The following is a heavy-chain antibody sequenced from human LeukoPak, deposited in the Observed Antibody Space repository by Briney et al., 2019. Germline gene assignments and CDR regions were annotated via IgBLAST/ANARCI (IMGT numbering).Heavy chain of an antibody. V-gene: IGHV1-8*01. CDR1: GYTFTSYD. CDR2: MNPNSGNT. Sequence: GASVKVSCKASGYTFTSYDINWVRQATGQGLEWMGWMNPNSGNTGYAQKFQGRVTMTRNTSISTAYMELSSLRSEDTAVYYCARPIWYCSSTSCQRSGMDVWGQGTTVTVSS. J-gene: IGHJ6*02. CDR3: ARPIWYCSSTSCQRSGMDV. D-gene: IGHD2-2*01.